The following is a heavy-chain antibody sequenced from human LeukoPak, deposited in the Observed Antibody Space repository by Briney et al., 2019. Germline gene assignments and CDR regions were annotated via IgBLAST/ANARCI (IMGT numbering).Heavy chain of an antibody. V-gene: IGHV3-23*01. Sequence: QSGRSLRLSCVASGFTFGTYAMSWVRQAPGKGLEWVSGMSGSGGHTFYADSVKGRFTISRDNPKNTLWLQMNSLRAEDTAIYYCAKDRSVVIPIAVDYWGQGTLVTVSS. CDR2: MSGSGGHT. CDR3: AKDRSVVIPIAVDY. D-gene: IGHD2/OR15-2a*01. J-gene: IGHJ4*02. CDR1: GFTFGTYA.